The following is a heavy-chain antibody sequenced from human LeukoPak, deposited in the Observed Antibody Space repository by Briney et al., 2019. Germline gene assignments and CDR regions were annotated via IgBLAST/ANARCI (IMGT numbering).Heavy chain of an antibody. CDR3: AKGGGSGYINDY. CDR1: RFTFSSYW. Sequence: GGSLRLSCAASRFTFSSYWMSWVRQAPGKGLEWVANIKQDGSEKYYVDSVKGRFTISRDNAKNSLYLQMNSLRAEDTAVYYCAKGGGSGYINDYWGQGTLVTVSS. V-gene: IGHV3-7*01. D-gene: IGHD3-22*01. J-gene: IGHJ4*02. CDR2: IKQDGSEK.